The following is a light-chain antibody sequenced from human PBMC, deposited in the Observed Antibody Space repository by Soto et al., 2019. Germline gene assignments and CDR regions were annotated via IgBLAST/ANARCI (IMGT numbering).Light chain of an antibody. J-gene: IGLJ1*01. Sequence: ALTQPASVSGSPGQSITISCTGTSSDVGRYNYVSWYQQYPGRAPKLIIYEVTNRPSGVSDRFSGSKSDNVASLTISGLQAADEADYYCGSYTSTYVRIFGTGTKVTVL. CDR3: GSYTSTYVRI. CDR1: SSDVGRYNY. CDR2: EVT. V-gene: IGLV2-14*01.